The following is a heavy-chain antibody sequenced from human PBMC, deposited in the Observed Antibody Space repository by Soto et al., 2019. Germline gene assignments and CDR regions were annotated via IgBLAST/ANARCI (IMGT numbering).Heavy chain of an antibody. CDR2: ISGSGGST. V-gene: IGHV3-23*01. Sequence: EVQLLESGGGLVQPGGSLRLSCAASGFTFSSYAMSWVRQAPGKWLEWVSAISGSGGSTYYADSVKGRFTISRDNSKNTLYLQMNILRAEDTAVYYCAKDTAVYSSGWYPYYFDYWGQGTLVTVSS. CDR1: GFTFSSYA. J-gene: IGHJ4*02. CDR3: AKDTAVYSSGWYPYYFDY. D-gene: IGHD6-19*01.